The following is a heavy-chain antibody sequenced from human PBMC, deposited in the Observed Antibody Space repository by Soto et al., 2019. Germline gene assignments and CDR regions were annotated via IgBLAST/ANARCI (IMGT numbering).Heavy chain of an antibody. CDR3: ARGIRGATRLDPLDGMGV. J-gene: IGHJ6*02. D-gene: IGHD3-3*02. CDR2: LIPIFGTT. V-gene: IGHV1-69*01. Sequence: QVQLVQSGAEVKKPGSSVKVSCKASGGTFSSYAISWVRQAPGQGPEWMGGLIPIFGTTNYAQKFQGRVTMTADETTSTGYLELSSRRSGATVVYYCARGIRGATRLDPLDGMGVWCQGTTVTVAS. CDR1: GGTFSSYA.